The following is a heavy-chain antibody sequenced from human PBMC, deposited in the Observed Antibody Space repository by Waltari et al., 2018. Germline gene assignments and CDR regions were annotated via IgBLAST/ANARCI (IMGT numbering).Heavy chain of an antibody. CDR3: ARGWGHYGSGSYNDY. CDR2: ISYDGSNK. Sequence: QVQLVESGGGVVQPGRSLRLSCAASGFTFSSYAMHWVRQAPGKGLEWVAVISYDGSNKYYADSVKGRFTISRDNSKNTLYLQMNSLRAEDTAVYYCARGWGHYGSGSYNDYWGQGTLVTVSS. V-gene: IGHV3-30-3*01. J-gene: IGHJ4*02. D-gene: IGHD3-10*01. CDR1: GFTFSSYA.